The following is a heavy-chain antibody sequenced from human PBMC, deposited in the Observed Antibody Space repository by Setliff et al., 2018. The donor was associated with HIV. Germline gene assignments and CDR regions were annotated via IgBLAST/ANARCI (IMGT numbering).Heavy chain of an antibody. Sequence: SETLSLTCAVSGFPFTSGYYWDWIRQPPGKGLEWIGSGYHTGSTAYNPSLKSRVTISLDTSKNQFSLQLNSMTAADTAVYYCARYGDGYNSGDALVYWGQGTLVTVSS. CDR3: ARYGDGYNSGDALVY. D-gene: IGHD5-12*01. J-gene: IGHJ4*02. CDR2: GYHTGST. CDR1: GFPFTSGYY. V-gene: IGHV4-38-2*01.